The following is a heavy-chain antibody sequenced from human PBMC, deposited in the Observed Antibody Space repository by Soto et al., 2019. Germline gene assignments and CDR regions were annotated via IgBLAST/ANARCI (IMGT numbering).Heavy chain of an antibody. V-gene: IGHV3-23*01. CDR2: ISGSGGST. CDR1: GFTFSSYA. CDR3: AKDGMVRGVRYYYYGMDV. J-gene: IGHJ6*02. Sequence: GWSLRLSCAASGFTFSSYAMSWVRQAPGKGLEWVSAISGSGGSTYYADSVKGRFTISRDNSKNTLYLQMNSLRAEDTAVYYCAKDGMVRGVRYYYYGMDVWGQGTTVTVSS. D-gene: IGHD3-10*01.